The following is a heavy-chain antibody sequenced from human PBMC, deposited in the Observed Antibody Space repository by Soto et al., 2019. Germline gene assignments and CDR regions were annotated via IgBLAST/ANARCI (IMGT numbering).Heavy chain of an antibody. CDR1: GFTFRNYD. CDR2: ISAAGDP. J-gene: IGHJ6*02. Sequence: EVQLVESGGGLVQPGGSLRLSCEASGFTFRNYDMHWVRQGTGKGLEWVSGISAAGDPDYADSVEGRFTISRENAQNSFFLQMNSLSVGDTAVYYCARTDRDFYGLDVWCQGTTVIVSS. CDR3: ARTDRDFYGLDV. V-gene: IGHV3-13*05.